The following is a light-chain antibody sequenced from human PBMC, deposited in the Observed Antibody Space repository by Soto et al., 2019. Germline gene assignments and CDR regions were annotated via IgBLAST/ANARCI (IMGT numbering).Light chain of an antibody. V-gene: IGKV3-15*01. Sequence: EIVMTQSPATLSLSPGERAIVSCRASQSIDTYLAWYQQKPGQSPGLLMYDASTRATGFHARFSATGSGTEVTLAIGCLQAEDCGLYYGQQYTDWPRTFGPGTKVDIK. CDR2: DAS. CDR1: QSIDTY. J-gene: IGKJ3*01. CDR3: QQYTDWPRT.